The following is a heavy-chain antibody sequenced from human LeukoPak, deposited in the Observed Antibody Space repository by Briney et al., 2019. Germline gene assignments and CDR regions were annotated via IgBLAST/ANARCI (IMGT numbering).Heavy chain of an antibody. J-gene: IGHJ4*02. D-gene: IGHD5-24*01. Sequence: PSETLSLTCTVSGGSISSSSYSWGWIRQPPGKGLEWIGSIYYSGSTYYNPSLKSRVTISVDTSKNQFSLKLSSVTAADTAVYYCARMGEMATNEGHPADYWGQGTLVTVSS. CDR3: ARMGEMATNEGHPADY. V-gene: IGHV4-39*01. CDR2: IYYSGST. CDR1: GGSISSSSYS.